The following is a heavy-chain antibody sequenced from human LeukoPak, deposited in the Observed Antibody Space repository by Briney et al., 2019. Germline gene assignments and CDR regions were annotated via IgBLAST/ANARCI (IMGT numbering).Heavy chain of an antibody. V-gene: IGHV5-51*01. CDR2: IYPGDSDI. Sequence: GESLKISCWGSGYTFTNYWIGWVRQMPGKAPEWMGIIYPGDSDIRYSPSFRGQVTISVDKSISTAYLQWSSLKASDTAKYYCARRSAGGKEFDYWGQGTLVTVSS. CDR3: ARRSAGGKEFDY. J-gene: IGHJ4*02. D-gene: IGHD4-23*01. CDR1: GYTFTNYW.